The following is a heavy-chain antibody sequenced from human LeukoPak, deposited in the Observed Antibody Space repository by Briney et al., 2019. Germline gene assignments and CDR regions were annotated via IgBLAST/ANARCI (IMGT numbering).Heavy chain of an antibody. J-gene: IGHJ4*02. Sequence: GGSLRLSCAAAGFTFSDYGMNWVRQAPGKGLEWVSGISGSGISTYYADSVKGRFTISRDNSKNTLYLQMNSLRVEDTAVYYCAKDGQWLAFDYWGQGTLVTVSS. D-gene: IGHD6-19*01. CDR3: AKDGQWLAFDY. CDR2: ISGSGIST. V-gene: IGHV3-23*01. CDR1: GFTFSDYG.